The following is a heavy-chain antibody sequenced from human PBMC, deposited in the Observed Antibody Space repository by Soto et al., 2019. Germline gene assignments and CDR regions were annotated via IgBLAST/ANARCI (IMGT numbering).Heavy chain of an antibody. J-gene: IGHJ5*02. CDR2: ISWNSAGV. Sequence: LSCTVTGFIFDDFAMHWVRQAPGKGLEWVSGISWNSAGVVYADSVKGRFTISRDNAEDSLYLHMNSLRPDDTAFYFCVKDSGAWPRNLFDHWGQGALLTVSS. CDR1: GFIFDDFA. D-gene: IGHD2-21*02. V-gene: IGHV3-9*01. CDR3: VKDSGAWPRNLFDH.